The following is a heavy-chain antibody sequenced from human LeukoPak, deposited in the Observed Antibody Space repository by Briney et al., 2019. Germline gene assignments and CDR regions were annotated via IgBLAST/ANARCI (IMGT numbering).Heavy chain of an antibody. J-gene: IGHJ6*03. CDR3: ARDREEDYYMDV. CDR2: ISSSSRYI. CDR1: GFTYNYYS. V-gene: IGHV3-21*01. Sequence: PGGSLRLPCAASGFTYNYYSMNWVRQAPGKGLEWVSSISSSSRYIYYADSVKGRFTISRDNAKNSLFLQMNSLRAEDTAIYYCARDREEDYYMDVWGKGATVTVSS.